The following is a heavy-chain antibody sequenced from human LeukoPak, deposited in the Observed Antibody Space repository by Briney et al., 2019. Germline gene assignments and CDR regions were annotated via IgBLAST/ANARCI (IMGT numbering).Heavy chain of an antibody. CDR1: GGSISSYY. Sequence: SETLSLTCTVSGGSISSYYWSWIRQPPGKGLEWIGYIYYSGSTNYNPSLKSRVTISVDTSKNQFSLKVSSVTAADTAVYYCARDLTVATIMLDPWGQGTLVTVSS. J-gene: IGHJ5*02. D-gene: IGHD5-12*01. V-gene: IGHV4-59*01. CDR2: IYYSGST. CDR3: ARDLTVATIMLDP.